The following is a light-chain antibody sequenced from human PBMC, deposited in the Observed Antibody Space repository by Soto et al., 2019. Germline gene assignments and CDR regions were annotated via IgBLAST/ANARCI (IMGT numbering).Light chain of an antibody. CDR3: AAWDDSLNGYV. V-gene: IGLV1-44*01. CDR2: SNN. J-gene: IGLJ1*01. CDR1: SSNIGSNT. Sequence: QSVLTQPPSASGTPGQRVTISCSGSSSNIGSNTVNWYQQLPGTAPKVLMYSNNQRPSGVPDRFSGSKSGTSASLAISGLQSEDEADYYCAAWDDSLNGYVFGPGTKLTVL.